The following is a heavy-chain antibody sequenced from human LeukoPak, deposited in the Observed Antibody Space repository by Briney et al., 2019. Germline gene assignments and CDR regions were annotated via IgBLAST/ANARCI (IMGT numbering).Heavy chain of an antibody. J-gene: IGHJ4*02. CDR3: ARLQWLSTPFFDY. D-gene: IGHD6-19*01. Sequence: SETLSLTCTVSGASISSGSYYWSWIRQPAGKGLEWIGRVYTSGSTNYNPSLKSRVNISLDTPKNQFSLKLISVTAADTAVYFCARLQWLSTPFFDYWGQGTLVTVSS. CDR1: GASISSGSYY. CDR2: VYTSGST. V-gene: IGHV4-61*02.